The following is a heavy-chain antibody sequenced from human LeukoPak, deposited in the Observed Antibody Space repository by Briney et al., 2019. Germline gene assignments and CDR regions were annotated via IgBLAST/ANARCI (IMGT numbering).Heavy chain of an antibody. J-gene: IGHJ4*02. CDR1: GGSISTYY. Sequence: SETLSLTCTVSGGSISTYYWSWIRQSPGKGLEWIGYIYNTGSTVSTNYNPSLKSRVSISVDTSESQFSLELRSVTAADTAVYYCARPIYSSGWSDDDYWGQGTLVTVSS. D-gene: IGHD6-19*01. CDR2: IYNTGSTVST. V-gene: IGHV4-59*08. CDR3: ARPIYSSGWSDDDY.